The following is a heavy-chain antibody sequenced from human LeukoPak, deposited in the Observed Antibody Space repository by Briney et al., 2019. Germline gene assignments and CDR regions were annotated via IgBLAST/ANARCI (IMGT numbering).Heavy chain of an antibody. J-gene: IGHJ4*02. CDR3: AKDRYYDNGVTDY. CDR1: GFTFSSYG. CDR2: ISYDGSNK. V-gene: IGHV3-30*18. Sequence: GGSLRLSCAASGFTFSSYGMHWVRQAPGKGLEWVAVISYDGSNKYYADSVKGRFTISRDNSKNTLYLQMNSLRAEDTAVYYCAKDRYYDNGVTDYWGQGTLVTVSS. D-gene: IGHD3-22*01.